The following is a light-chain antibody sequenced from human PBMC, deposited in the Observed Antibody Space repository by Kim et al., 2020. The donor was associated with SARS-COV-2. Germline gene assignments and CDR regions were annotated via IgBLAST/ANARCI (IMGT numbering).Light chain of an antibody. CDR1: QRISHW. Sequence: DIQMTQSPSTLSASVGDRVTITCRASQRISHWLAWYQQKPGKAPKLLIYKASNLESGVPSRFSGGGSGTEFTLTISSLQPDDFATYYGQQYNSFPWTFGQGTKVDIK. CDR2: KAS. CDR3: QQYNSFPWT. V-gene: IGKV1-5*03. J-gene: IGKJ1*01.